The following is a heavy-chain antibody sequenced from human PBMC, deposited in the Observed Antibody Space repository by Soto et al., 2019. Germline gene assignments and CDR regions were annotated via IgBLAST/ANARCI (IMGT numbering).Heavy chain of an antibody. CDR2: INAGNGNT. J-gene: IGHJ3*02. CDR1: GYTFTSYA. CDR3: EREQSGEIMTMTDAFDI. D-gene: IGHD3-22*01. V-gene: IGHV1-3*01. Sequence: QVQLVQSGAEVQKPGASVKVSCKASGYTFTSYAIHWVRHAPGPRLEWMGWINAGNGNTQYSQKFQGRVTITRDTSASIAYMEVSSLRSEDTALHYCEREQSGEIMTMTDAFDIWGPGTMVTVSS.